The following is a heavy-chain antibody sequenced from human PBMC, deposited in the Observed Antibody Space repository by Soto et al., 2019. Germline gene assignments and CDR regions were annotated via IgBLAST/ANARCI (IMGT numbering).Heavy chain of an antibody. V-gene: IGHV3-7*03. Sequence: EVQLVESGGGLVQPGGSLRLSCAASGFTFSSYWMSWVRQAPGKGLEWVANIKQDGSEKYYVDAVKGRFTISRDNAKNSLYLQMNSLRAEDTAVYYCARFSIVVGAAESYYFDYWGQGTLVTVSS. CDR3: ARFSIVVGAAESYYFDY. J-gene: IGHJ4*02. CDR2: IKQDGSEK. D-gene: IGHD2-21*01. CDR1: GFTFSSYW.